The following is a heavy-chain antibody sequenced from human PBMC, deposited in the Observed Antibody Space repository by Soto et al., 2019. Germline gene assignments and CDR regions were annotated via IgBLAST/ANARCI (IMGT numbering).Heavy chain of an antibody. CDR1: GFTFSMYW. Sequence: PGGSLRLSCVVSGFTFSMYWMHWVRQAPGKGLQWVASITNRGTHTYSADSVKGRFTISRDNDKNSLYLQMNNLRAEDTATYYCARAHEVAWFDSWGLGALVTVSS. D-gene: IGHD2-15*01. CDR3: ARAHEVAWFDS. J-gene: IGHJ5*01. CDR2: ITNRGTHT. V-gene: IGHV3-21*06.